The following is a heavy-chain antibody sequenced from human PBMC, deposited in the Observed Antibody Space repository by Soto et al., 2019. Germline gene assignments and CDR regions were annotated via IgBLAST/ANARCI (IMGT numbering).Heavy chain of an antibody. D-gene: IGHD3-22*01. CDR2: IYYSGST. CDR3: ARDGSGESSGYYSPKWFDP. V-gene: IGHV4-59*01. Sequence: SETLSLTCSVSGGSISSYYWSWIRQPPGKGLEWIGYIYYSGSTNYNPSLKSRVTISVDTSKNQFSLKLSSVTAADTAVYYCARDGSGESSGYYSPKWFDPWGQGTIVTVSS. J-gene: IGHJ5*02. CDR1: GGSISSYY.